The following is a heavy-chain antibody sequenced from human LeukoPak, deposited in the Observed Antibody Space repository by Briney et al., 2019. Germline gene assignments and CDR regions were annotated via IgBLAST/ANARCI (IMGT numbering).Heavy chain of an antibody. CDR2: INWNGGST. J-gene: IGHJ4*02. CDR3: ARERTYYYDSNPDYFDY. V-gene: IGHV3-20*04. D-gene: IGHD3-22*01. CDR1: GFTFGDYA. Sequence: GGSLRLSCTASGFTFGDYAVSWVRQAPGKGLEWVSGINWNGGSTVYADSVKGRFNISRDNAKNSLYLQMNSLRAGDAALYYCARERTYYYDSNPDYFDYWGQGTLVTVSS.